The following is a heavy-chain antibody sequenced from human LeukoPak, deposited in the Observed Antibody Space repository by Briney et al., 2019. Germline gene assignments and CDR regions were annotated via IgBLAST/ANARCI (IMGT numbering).Heavy chain of an antibody. Sequence: GASVKVSCKASGYTFTSYAMNWVRQAPGQGLEWMGGIIPIFGTANYAQKFQGRVTITADESTSTAYMELSSLRSEDTAVYYCARGDIVVVPAGFDYWGQGTLVTVSS. V-gene: IGHV1-69*13. D-gene: IGHD2-2*01. CDR1: GYTFTSYA. CDR3: ARGDIVVVPAGFDY. J-gene: IGHJ4*02. CDR2: IIPIFGTA.